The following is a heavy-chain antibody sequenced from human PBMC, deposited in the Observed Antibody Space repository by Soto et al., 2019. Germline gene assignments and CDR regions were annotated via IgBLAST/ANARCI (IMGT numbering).Heavy chain of an antibody. CDR2: IIPILGIA. J-gene: IGHJ4*02. V-gene: IGHV1-69*04. D-gene: IGHD2-15*01. CDR3: AKDRGYCSGGSCQPGPFDY. CDR1: GGTFSSYT. Sequence: ASVKVSCKASGGTFSSYTISWVRQAPGQGLEWMGRIIPILGIANYAQKFQGRVTITADKSTSTAYMELSSLRSEDTAVYYCAKDRGYCSGGSCQPGPFDYWGPGTLVTVSS.